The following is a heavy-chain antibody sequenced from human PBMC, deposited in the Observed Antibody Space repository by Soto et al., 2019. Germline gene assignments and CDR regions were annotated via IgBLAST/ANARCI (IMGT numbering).Heavy chain of an antibody. Sequence: QVQLVESGGGVVQPGRSLRLSCAASGFTFSNYAMHWVRQAPGKGLEWVAVFSYDGSNKYYADSVKGRFTISRDNSKNTLYLQMNSLRAEDAAVYYCARGTSIYCTSTPCPRFYWGQGTLVTVSS. D-gene: IGHD2-2*01. CDR1: GFTFSNYA. CDR2: FSYDGSNK. J-gene: IGHJ4*02. V-gene: IGHV3-30-3*01. CDR3: ARGTSIYCTSTPCPRFY.